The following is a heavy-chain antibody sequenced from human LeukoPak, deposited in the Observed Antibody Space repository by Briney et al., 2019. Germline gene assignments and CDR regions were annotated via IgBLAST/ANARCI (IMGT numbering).Heavy chain of an antibody. CDR3: ARDMDYYDSSGETDY. J-gene: IGHJ4*02. D-gene: IGHD3-22*01. Sequence: ASVKVSCKASGYTFTGYYMHWVRQAPGQGLEWMGRINPNSGGTNYAQKFQGRVTMTRDTSISTAYMELSRLRSDDTAVYYCARDMDYYDSSGETDYWGQGTLVTVSS. CDR1: GYTFTGYY. V-gene: IGHV1-2*06. CDR2: INPNSGGT.